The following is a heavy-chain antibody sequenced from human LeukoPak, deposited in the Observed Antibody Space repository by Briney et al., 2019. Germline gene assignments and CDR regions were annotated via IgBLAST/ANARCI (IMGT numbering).Heavy chain of an antibody. D-gene: IGHD1-1*01. CDR3: ATGWSRYNWNVRAYFDY. CDR1: GGTFSSYA. Sequence: ASVKVSCKASGGTFSSYAISWVRQAPGQGLEWMGGIIPIFGTANYAQKFQGRVTMTEDTSTDTAYMELSSLRSEDTAVYYCATGWSRYNWNVRAYFDYWGQGTLVTVSS. V-gene: IGHV1-69*06. CDR2: IIPIFGTA. J-gene: IGHJ4*02.